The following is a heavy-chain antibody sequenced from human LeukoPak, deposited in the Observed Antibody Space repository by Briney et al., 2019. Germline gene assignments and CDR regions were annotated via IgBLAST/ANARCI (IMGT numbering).Heavy chain of an antibody. J-gene: IGHJ5*02. CDR1: GGSFSGYY. D-gene: IGHD2-2*01. CDR3: ARGLYCSSTRGDSHWFDP. V-gene: IGHV4-34*01. CDR2: INHSGST. Sequence: SETLSLTCAVYGGSFSGYYWSWIRQPPGKGLEWIGEINHSGSTNYNPSLKSRVTISVDTSKNQFPLKLSSVTAADTAVYYCARGLYCSSTRGDSHWFDPWGQGTLVTVSS.